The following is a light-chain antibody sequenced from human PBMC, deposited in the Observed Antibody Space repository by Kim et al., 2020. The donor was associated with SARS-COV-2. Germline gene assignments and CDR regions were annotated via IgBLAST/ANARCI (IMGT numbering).Light chain of an antibody. CDR2: GAS. V-gene: IGKV1-39*01. J-gene: IGKJ2*01. Sequence: DIQMTQSPSSLSASVGDRVTITCRASQSISSHLNWCQQKPGKAPKLLIYGASSLQSGVPSRFSGSGSGTDFTLTISSLQPEDFATYYCQQSYSTPYTFGQGTKLEI. CDR1: QSISSH. CDR3: QQSYSTPYT.